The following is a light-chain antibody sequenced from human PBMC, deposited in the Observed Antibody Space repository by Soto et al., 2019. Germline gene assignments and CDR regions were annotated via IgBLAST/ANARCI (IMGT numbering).Light chain of an antibody. CDR2: EVS. Sequence: QSALTQPAPVSRSPGQSTTLSGTGSSTDVGGYNYVSWYQQHPGKAPKVMIYEVSNRPSGVSNRFSGPKSGNTASLTISGLQAEDEADYYCSSYTSSSSYVFGTGTKVTVL. CDR3: SSYTSSSSYV. V-gene: IGLV2-14*01. CDR1: STDVGGYNY. J-gene: IGLJ1*01.